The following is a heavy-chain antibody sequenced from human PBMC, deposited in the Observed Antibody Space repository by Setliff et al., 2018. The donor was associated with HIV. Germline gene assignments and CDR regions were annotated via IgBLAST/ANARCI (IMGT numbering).Heavy chain of an antibody. CDR3: AKEGGLYFGMLIHDAIDL. CDR1: GGSFTSYY. J-gene: IGHJ3*01. Sequence: SETLSLTCAVYGGSFTSYYWTWIRQAPGKDLEWIGEINHNGGTNYNPSLKSRVTLSLDTSKNQFSLKLTSVTAADTAVYYCAKEGGLYFGMLIHDAIDLWGQGTMVTVSS. D-gene: IGHD3-3*01. V-gene: IGHV4-34*01. CDR2: INHNGGT.